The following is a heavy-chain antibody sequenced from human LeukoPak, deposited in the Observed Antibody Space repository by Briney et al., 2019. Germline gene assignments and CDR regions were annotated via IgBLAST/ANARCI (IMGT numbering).Heavy chain of an antibody. CDR3: ATDRGLTGDPHDALDI. CDR2: FDPEDGET. V-gene: IGHV1-24*01. D-gene: IGHD7-27*01. J-gene: IGHJ3*02. CDR1: GYTLTELS. Sequence: ASVKVSCKVSGYTLTELSMHWVRQAPGKGLEWMGGFDPEDGETIYAQKFQGRVTMTEDTSTDTAYMELSSLRSEDTAVYYCATDRGLTGDPHDALDIWGQGTMVTVSS.